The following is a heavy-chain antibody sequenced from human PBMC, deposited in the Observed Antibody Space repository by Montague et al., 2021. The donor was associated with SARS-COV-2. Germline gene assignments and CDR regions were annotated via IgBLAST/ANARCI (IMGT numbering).Heavy chain of an antibody. V-gene: IGHV3-48*03. CDR1: GFTFSSYE. CDR2: ISSSGSTI. CDR3: ARDPYSSGWYGAFDI. D-gene: IGHD6-19*01. Sequence: SLRLSCAASGFTFSSYEMNWVRQAPGKGLEWVSYISSSGSTIYYADSVKSRFTISRDNAKNSLYLQMNSLRAEDTAVYYCARDPYSSGWYGAFDIWGQGTMVTVSS. J-gene: IGHJ3*02.